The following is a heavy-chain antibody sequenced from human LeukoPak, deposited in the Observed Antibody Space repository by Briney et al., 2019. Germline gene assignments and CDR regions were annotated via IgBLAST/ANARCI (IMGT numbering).Heavy chain of an antibody. Sequence: GGSLRLSCEDSGFAFRSYEMNWVRQAPGKGLEWIAYLSSSGSAFSYADSVKGRFTIARDNAKNSVYLEMNSLRADDTAVYYCARSARLMKGVVEVTALDDWGQGALVTVSS. CDR1: GFAFRSYE. V-gene: IGHV3-48*03. D-gene: IGHD3-3*01. CDR2: LSSSGSAF. J-gene: IGHJ4*02. CDR3: ARSARLMKGVVEVTALDD.